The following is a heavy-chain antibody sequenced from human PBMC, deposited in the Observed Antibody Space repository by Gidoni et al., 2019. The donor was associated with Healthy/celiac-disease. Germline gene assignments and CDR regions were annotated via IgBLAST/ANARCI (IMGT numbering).Heavy chain of an antibody. V-gene: IGHV3-30*18. CDR3: AKSGRGHYYYMDV. Sequence: SYGMHWVRQAPGKGLEWVAVISYDGSNKYYADSVKGRFTISRDNSKNTLYLQMNSLRAEDTAVYYCAKSGRGHYYYMDVWGKGTTVTVSS. CDR1: SYG. CDR2: ISYDGSNK. D-gene: IGHD2-15*01. J-gene: IGHJ6*03.